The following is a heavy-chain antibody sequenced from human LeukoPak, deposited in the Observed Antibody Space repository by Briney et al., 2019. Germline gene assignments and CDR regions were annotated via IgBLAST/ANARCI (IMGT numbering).Heavy chain of an antibody. Sequence: ASVKVSCKASGYTFTSYDINWVRQATGQGLEWMGWMNPNSGNTGYAQKFQDRVTMTRNTSISTAYMELSSLRSEDTAVYYCARVGVLRYFDWLFSPYYYYYGMDVWGQGTTVTVSS. CDR1: GYTFTSYD. D-gene: IGHD3-9*01. CDR3: ARVGVLRYFDWLFSPYYYYYGMDV. CDR2: MNPNSGNT. V-gene: IGHV1-8*01. J-gene: IGHJ6*02.